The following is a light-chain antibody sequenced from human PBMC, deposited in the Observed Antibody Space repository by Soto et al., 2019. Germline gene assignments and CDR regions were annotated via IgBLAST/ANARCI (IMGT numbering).Light chain of an antibody. CDR3: QTWGTGFQV. CDR1: SGLSSYA. V-gene: IGLV4-69*01. CDR2: LNNDGSH. J-gene: IGLJ2*01. Sequence: QPVLTQPPSASASLGASVKLTCTLSSGLSSYAIAWHQKQPGKSPRYLMDLNNDGSHTKGDGIPDRFSGSSSGAERYLIISSLQSEDEADYYCQTWGTGFQVFGGGTKLTVL.